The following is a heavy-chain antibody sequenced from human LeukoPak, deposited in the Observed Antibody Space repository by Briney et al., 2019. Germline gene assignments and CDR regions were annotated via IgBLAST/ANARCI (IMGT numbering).Heavy chain of an antibody. CDR2: MYHSGST. V-gene: IGHV4-59*01. CDR3: ATDNSYGSGSYYT. D-gene: IGHD3-10*01. J-gene: IGHJ4*02. Sequence: SETLSLTCTVSGGSISSYFWSWIRQSPGKGPEWIGLMYHSGSTNYNPSLKSRVIMSQDTSTNQFSLQVNSVTAADTAVYYCATDNSYGSGSYYTWGQGTLVTVSS. CDR1: GGSISSYF.